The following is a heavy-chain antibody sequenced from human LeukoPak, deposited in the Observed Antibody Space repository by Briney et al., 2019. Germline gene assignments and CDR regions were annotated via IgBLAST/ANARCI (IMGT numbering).Heavy chain of an antibody. CDR2: ISGSGGST. J-gene: IGHJ4*02. D-gene: IGHD1-14*01. V-gene: IGHV3-23*01. Sequence: PGMSLRLSCAASGFTFNVYGIHWVRQAPGKGHEWVSAISGSGGSTDYADSVKGRFTISRDNSKNTLYLQMNSLRAEDTAVYYCAKRRLSSPGGPSLSYWGQGTLVTVSS. CDR1: GFTFNVYG. CDR3: AKRRLSSPGGPSLSY.